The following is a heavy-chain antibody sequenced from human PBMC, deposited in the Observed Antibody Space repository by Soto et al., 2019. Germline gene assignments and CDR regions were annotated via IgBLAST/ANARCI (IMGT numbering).Heavy chain of an antibody. CDR3: ATPGDSSLA. CDR2: ISYNGSNK. CDR1: GFTFSSYG. J-gene: IGHJ5*02. V-gene: IGHV3-30*03. Sequence: GGSLRLSCAASGFTFSSYGMHWVRQAPGKGLEWVAVISYNGSNKYYADSVKGRFTISRDNSKNTLYLQMNSLRAEDTAVYYCATPGDSSLAWGQGTLVTVSS. D-gene: IGHD6-13*01.